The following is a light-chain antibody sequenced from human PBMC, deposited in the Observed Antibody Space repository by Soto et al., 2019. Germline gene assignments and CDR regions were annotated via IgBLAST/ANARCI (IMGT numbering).Light chain of an antibody. Sequence: VVLTQSPATLSLSPGERAALSCGASESVSSNQLAWYQRKPGLAPRLLIYDASSRASGIPERFSGSGSGTGFSLTISSLEPEDSEVYYCQQYGSSPITFGQGTRLEIK. V-gene: IGKV3D-20*01. CDR3: QQYGSSPIT. CDR1: ESVSSNQ. CDR2: DAS. J-gene: IGKJ5*01.